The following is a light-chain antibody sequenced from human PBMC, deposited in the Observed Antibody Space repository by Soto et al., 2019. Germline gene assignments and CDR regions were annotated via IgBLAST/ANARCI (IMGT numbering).Light chain of an antibody. CDR1: QGISSNN. J-gene: IGKJ1*01. CDR3: QQYGGSPL. CDR2: GAS. Sequence: EIVLTQSPGTLSLSPGERATLSCRASQGISSNNLAWYQQKTGHAPRLLIYGASSRATRIPDRFSGSGSGTDLTLTSIRLEDEDSAVYYCQQYGGSPLFGQGTKVDIK. V-gene: IGKV3-20*01.